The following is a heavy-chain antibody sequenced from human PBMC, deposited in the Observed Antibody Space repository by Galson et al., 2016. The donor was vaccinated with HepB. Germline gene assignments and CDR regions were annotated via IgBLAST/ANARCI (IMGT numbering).Heavy chain of an antibody. J-gene: IGHJ4*02. V-gene: IGHV3-7*03. CDR1: GFIFSSYW. CDR3: ARKSWSGYYPVDC. D-gene: IGHD3-3*01. CDR2: IKQDGNEK. Sequence: SLRLSCAASGFIFSSYWMTWVRQAPGKGLEWVANIKQDGNEKYYVDSVKGRFTISRDNAKNSLFLEMNRPRAEDTAVYYCARKSWSGYYPVDCWGQGTLVTVSS.